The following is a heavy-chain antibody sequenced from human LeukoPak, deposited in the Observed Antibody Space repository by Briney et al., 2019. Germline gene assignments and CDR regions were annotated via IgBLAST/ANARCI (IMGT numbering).Heavy chain of an antibody. CDR3: AKVGDIVVVVAASPRFFDY. V-gene: IGHV3-23*01. CDR1: GFTFSSYA. J-gene: IGHJ4*02. D-gene: IGHD2-15*01. Sequence: PGGSLRLSCAASGFTFSSYAMSWVRQAPGKGLEWVTDISGSGGSTYYADSVKGRFTISRDNSKNTLYLQMNSLGAEDKAVYYCAKVGDIVVVVAASPRFFDYWGQGTLVTVSS. CDR2: ISGSGGST.